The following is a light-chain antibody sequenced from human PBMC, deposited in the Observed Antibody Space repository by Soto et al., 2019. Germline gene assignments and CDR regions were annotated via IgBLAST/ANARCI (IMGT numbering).Light chain of an antibody. J-gene: IGKJ2*01. CDR1: QKVKSNS. V-gene: IGKV3-20*01. Sequence: EVVLTQSPGTLSLSPGERATLSCRTSQKVKSNSLSWYQQKPGQAPRLLIYGSTTRATGIPDRFSGSRSGTDFTLIISRLEPEDSAVYYCQQFGSPPQTFGQGTKLEIK. CDR2: GST. CDR3: QQFGSPPQT.